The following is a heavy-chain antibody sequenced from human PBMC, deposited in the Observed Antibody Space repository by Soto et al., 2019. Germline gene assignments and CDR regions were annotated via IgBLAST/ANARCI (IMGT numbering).Heavy chain of an antibody. D-gene: IGHD3-10*01. V-gene: IGHV4-59*08. CDR3: ARQPYGSGPYYTTVWFDP. CDR2: IYYSGST. CDR1: GGSISSYY. J-gene: IGHJ5*02. Sequence: QVQLQESGPGLVKPSETLSLTCTVSGGSISSYYWNWIRQSPGKGLEWIGYIYYSGSTNYNPSLKSRVTIPVATSKNQFSLKLSSVPAADTAVYYCARQPYGSGPYYTTVWFDPWGQGTLVTVSS.